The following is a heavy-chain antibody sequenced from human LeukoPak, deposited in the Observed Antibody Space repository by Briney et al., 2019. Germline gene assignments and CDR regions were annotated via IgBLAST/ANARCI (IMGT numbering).Heavy chain of an antibody. Sequence: SETLSLTCTVSGGSISSGGFYWSWIRQYPGKGLGWIGYIYYSGSTFYNPSLKSRVTISVDTSKNQFSLKLSSVTAADTAVYYCARGVGTKVDYWGQGTLVTVSS. CDR1: GGSISSGGFY. J-gene: IGHJ4*02. CDR2: IYYSGST. D-gene: IGHD1/OR15-1a*01. CDR3: ARGVGTKVDY. V-gene: IGHV4-31*03.